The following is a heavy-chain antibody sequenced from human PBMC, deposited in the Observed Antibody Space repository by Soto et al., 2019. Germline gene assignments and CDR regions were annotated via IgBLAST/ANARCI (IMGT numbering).Heavy chain of an antibody. Sequence: SETLSLTCTVSGGSISSGDYYWSWIRQPPGKGLEWIGYIYYSGSTYYNPSLKSRVTISVDTSKNQFSLKLSSVTAADTAVYYCARDPAPFSTIFGVVISSNPVGGMDVWGQGTTVTVSS. V-gene: IGHV4-30-4*01. CDR1: GGSISSGDYY. CDR3: ARDPAPFSTIFGVVISSNPVGGMDV. CDR2: IYYSGST. J-gene: IGHJ6*02. D-gene: IGHD3-3*01.